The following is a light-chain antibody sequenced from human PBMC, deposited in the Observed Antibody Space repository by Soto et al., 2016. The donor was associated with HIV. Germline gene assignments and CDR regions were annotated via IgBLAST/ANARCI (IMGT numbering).Light chain of an antibody. V-gene: IGKV1-5*03. J-gene: IGKJ2*01. CDR2: KTS. CDR3: QQANSFPPYT. CDR1: QSVSVW. Sequence: DIQMTQFPSTLSASIGDRVTITCRASQSVSVWLAWYQQKPGKAPNLLIFKTSTLEVGVPSRFSASGSGTDFTLTISNLQPEDFATYYCQQANSFPPYTFGQGTKLEIK.